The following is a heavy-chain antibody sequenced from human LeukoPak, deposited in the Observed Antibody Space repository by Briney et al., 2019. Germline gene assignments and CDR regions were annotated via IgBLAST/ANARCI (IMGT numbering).Heavy chain of an antibody. Sequence: PGGSLRLSCADSGFTFSDYAMFWVRQAPGKGLEWVSTISGSSGRTYYTDSVKGRFAISRDDSKDTLYLQMNSLRAEDTAVYYCAKATAEFSSRCPDYWGQGTLVTVSS. CDR1: GFTFSDYA. V-gene: IGHV3-23*01. J-gene: IGHJ4*02. D-gene: IGHD2-2*01. CDR2: ISGSSGRT. CDR3: AKATAEFSSRCPDY.